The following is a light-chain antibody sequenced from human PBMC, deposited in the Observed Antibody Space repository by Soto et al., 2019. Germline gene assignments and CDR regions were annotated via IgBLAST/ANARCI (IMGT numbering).Light chain of an antibody. Sequence: EIVLTQSPGTLSLSPGERATLSCRASQSVNNNYLAWYQQKPGQPPKLLIFGPSSRAPGIPDRFSGSGSGTDFNLTITRLEPEDFAVYYCQQFGGSPPVTLGGGTKVEIK. J-gene: IGKJ4*01. CDR2: GPS. V-gene: IGKV3-20*01. CDR3: QQFGGSPPVT. CDR1: QSVNNNY.